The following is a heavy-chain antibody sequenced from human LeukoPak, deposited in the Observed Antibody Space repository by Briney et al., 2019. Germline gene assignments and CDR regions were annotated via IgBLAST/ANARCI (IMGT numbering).Heavy chain of an antibody. D-gene: IGHD2-8*01. CDR1: RFTFSSYE. Sequence: GGSLRLSCAASRFTFSSYEMNWVRQAPGKGLEWVSYISGSGIKHYAASVKGRFTISRDNAKNSLYLQMNNLRVEDTAVYYCAREDTGVAFDIWGQGTTVTV. J-gene: IGHJ3*02. CDR2: ISGSGIK. V-gene: IGHV3-48*03. CDR3: AREDTGVAFDI.